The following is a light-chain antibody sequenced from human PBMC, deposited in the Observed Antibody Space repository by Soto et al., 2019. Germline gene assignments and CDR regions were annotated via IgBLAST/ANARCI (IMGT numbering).Light chain of an antibody. CDR1: QSLRSSS. J-gene: IGKJ4*01. CDR2: GAS. V-gene: IGKV3-20*01. Sequence: EIVLTQSPGTLSVSPGERATLSCRASQSLRSSSLAWYQQRLDQAPRLLIYGASRRATGIPDRFSGSGSGTDFTLTISRLEPEDFAVYYCQQYGSSPLTFGGGTKVEIK. CDR3: QQYGSSPLT.